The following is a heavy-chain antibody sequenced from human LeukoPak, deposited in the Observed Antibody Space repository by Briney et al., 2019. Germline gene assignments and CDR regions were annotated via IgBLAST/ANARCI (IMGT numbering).Heavy chain of an antibody. CDR2: ISSSSSYI. Sequence: GGSLRLSCAASGFTFSDYYMSWIRQASGKGLEWVSSISSSSSYIYYADSVKGRFTISRDNAKNSLYLQMNSLRAEDTAVYYCARADWDTAMIDYWGQGTLVTVSS. CDR1: GFTFSDYY. D-gene: IGHD5-18*01. CDR3: ARADWDTAMIDY. J-gene: IGHJ4*02. V-gene: IGHV3-11*06.